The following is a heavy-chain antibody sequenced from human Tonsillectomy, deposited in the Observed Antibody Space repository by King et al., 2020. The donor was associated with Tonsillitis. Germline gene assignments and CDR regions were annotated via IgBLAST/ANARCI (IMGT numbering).Heavy chain of an antibody. V-gene: IGHV1-2*02. D-gene: IGHD2-2*02. CDR3: ARRYCSSTSCYTLSPYYYGMDV. CDR2: INPNSGGT. CDR1: GYTFTGYY. Sequence: VQLVESGAEVKKPGASVKVSCKASGYTFTGYYMHWVRQAPGQGLEWMGWINPNSGGTNYAQKFQGRVTMTRDTSISTAYMELSRLRSDDTAVDYCARRYCSSTSCYTLSPYYYGMDVWGQGTTVTVSS. J-gene: IGHJ6*02.